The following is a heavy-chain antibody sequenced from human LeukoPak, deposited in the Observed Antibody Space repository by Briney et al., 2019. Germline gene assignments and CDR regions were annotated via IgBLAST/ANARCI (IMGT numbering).Heavy chain of an antibody. D-gene: IGHD2-2*01. Sequence: GGSLRLSCAASGFTFSTSGMHWVRQAPGKGLEWVAVISYDGSNKYYADSVKGRFAISRDNSKNTLYLQMNSLGAEDTAVYYCAKGPAAMPAGYFDYWGQGTLVTVSS. CDR2: ISYDGSNK. CDR1: GFTFSTSG. J-gene: IGHJ4*02. V-gene: IGHV3-30*18. CDR3: AKGPAAMPAGYFDY.